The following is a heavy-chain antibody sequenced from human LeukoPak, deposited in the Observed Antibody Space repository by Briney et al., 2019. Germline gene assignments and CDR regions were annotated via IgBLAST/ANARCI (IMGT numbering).Heavy chain of an antibody. V-gene: IGHV3-11*01. CDR1: GFTFSDYY. CDR3: AKFDTVGGFDP. D-gene: IGHD4-17*01. J-gene: IGHJ5*02. Sequence: GGSLRLSCAASGFTFSDYYMSWIRQAPGKGLEWVSYISSSGSTIYYADSVKGRFTISRDNAKNTLYLQMNSLRAEDTAVYYCAKFDTVGGFDPWGQGTLVTVSS. CDR2: ISSSGSTI.